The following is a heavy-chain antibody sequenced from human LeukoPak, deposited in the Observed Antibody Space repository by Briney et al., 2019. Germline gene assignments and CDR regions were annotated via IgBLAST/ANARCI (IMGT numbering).Heavy chain of an antibody. J-gene: IGHJ4*02. CDR1: GFTFSSYS. Sequence: PGGSLRLSCAASGFTFSSYSMNWVRQAPGKGLEWVSSISSSSSYIYYADSVKGRFTISRDNSKNSLYLQMNSLRTEDTALYYCAGQYSGSYPYWGQGTLVTVSS. D-gene: IGHD1-26*01. CDR2: ISSSSSYI. V-gene: IGHV3-21*04. CDR3: AGQYSGSYPY.